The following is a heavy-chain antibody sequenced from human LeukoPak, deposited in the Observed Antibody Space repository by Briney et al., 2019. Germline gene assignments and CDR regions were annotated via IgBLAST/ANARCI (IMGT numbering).Heavy chain of an antibody. CDR3: GKNRYSGSLSPFDI. CDR1: KFAFSSYA. V-gene: IGHV3-23*01. J-gene: IGHJ3*02. D-gene: IGHD1-26*01. CDR2: ISGGGGNT. Sequence: GGSLRLSCAASKFAFSSYAMSWVRQAPGKGLEWVSAISGGGGNTYYADSVKGRFTISRDNPKNTLYLQMNSLRAEDTAVYYCGKNRYSGSLSPFDIWGQGTMVTVSS.